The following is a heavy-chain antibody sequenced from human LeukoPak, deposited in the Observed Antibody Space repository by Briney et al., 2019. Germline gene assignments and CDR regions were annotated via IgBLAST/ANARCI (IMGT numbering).Heavy chain of an antibody. J-gene: IGHJ4*02. CDR3: ARGRYSSSLDDY. CDR1: GFTVSSNY. D-gene: IGHD6-13*01. CDR2: IYSGGST. V-gene: IGHV3-53*01. Sequence: GGSLRLSCAASGFTVSSNYMSWVRQAPGKGLEWVSVIYSGGSTYYADSVKGRFTISRDNSKNTLYLQMNSLRAEDTAVYYCARGRYSSSLDDYWGQGTLVTVSS.